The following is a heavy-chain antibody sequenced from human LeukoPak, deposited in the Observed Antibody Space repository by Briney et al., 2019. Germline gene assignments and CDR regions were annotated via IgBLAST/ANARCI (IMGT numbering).Heavy chain of an antibody. CDR1: GFTFSSYA. V-gene: IGHV3-30*04. D-gene: IGHD6-13*01. J-gene: IGHJ4*02. CDR2: ISYDGSNK. CDR3: ARGGSSIAAAGWY. Sequence: PGRSLRLSCAASGFTFSSYAMHWVCQAPGKGLEWVAVISYDGSNKYYADSVKGRFTISRDNSKNTLYLQMNSLRAEDTAVYYCARGGSSIAAAGWYWGQGTLVAVSS.